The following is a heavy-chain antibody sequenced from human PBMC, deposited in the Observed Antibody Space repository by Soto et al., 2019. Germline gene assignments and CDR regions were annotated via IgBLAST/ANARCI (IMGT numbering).Heavy chain of an antibody. V-gene: IGHV4-39*01. CDR1: GCSISSSSYY. CDR2: IYYSGST. J-gene: IGHJ4*02. CDR3: ARRGLVGATTFDY. D-gene: IGHD1-26*01. Sequence: QLQLRESGPGLVKPSETLSLTCTVSGCSISSSSYYWDWIRQPPGKGLEWIGSIYYSGSTYYNPSLKSRVTISVDTSKNQFSLKLSSVTAADTAVYYCARRGLVGATTFDYWGQGTLVTVSS.